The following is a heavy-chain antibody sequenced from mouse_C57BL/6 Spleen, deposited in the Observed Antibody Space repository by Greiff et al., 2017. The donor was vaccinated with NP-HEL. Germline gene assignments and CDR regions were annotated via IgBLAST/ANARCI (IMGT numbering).Heavy chain of an antibody. D-gene: IGHD1-2*01. V-gene: IGHV3-6*01. CDR1: GYSITSGYY. Sequence: DVKLQESGPGLVKPSQSLSLTCSVTGYSITSGYYWNWIRQFPGNKLEWMGYISYDGSNNYNPSLKNRISITRDTSKNQFFLKLNSVTTEDTATYYGAREGQDYYGRFAYWGQGTLVTVSA. CDR3: AREGQDYYGRFAY. J-gene: IGHJ3*01. CDR2: ISYDGSN.